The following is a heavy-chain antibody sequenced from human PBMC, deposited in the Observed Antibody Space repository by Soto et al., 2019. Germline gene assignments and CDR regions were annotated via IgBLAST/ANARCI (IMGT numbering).Heavy chain of an antibody. CDR2: IYTSGST. Sequence: LSLTCTVSGGSISSYYWSWIRQPAGKGLEWIGRIYTSGSTNYNPSLKSRVTMSVDTSKNQFSLKLSSVTAADTAVYYCARDFWSGYYEDWFDPWGQGTLVTVSS. CDR1: GGSISSYY. J-gene: IGHJ5*02. V-gene: IGHV4-4*07. D-gene: IGHD3-3*01. CDR3: ARDFWSGYYEDWFDP.